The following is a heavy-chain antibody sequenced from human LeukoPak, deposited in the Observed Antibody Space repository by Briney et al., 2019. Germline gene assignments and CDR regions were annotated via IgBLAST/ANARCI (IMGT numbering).Heavy chain of an antibody. D-gene: IGHD3-16*01. CDR2: MNPNSGNT. V-gene: IGHV1-8*01. CDR3: ARGSPNMGLVNWFDP. CDR1: GHTFTSYD. Sequence: ASVKVSCKASGHTFTSYDINWVRQATGQGLEWMGWMNPNSGNTGYAQKFQGRVTMTRNTSISTAYMELSSLRSEDTAVYYCARGSPNMGLVNWFDPWGQGTLVTVSS. J-gene: IGHJ5*02.